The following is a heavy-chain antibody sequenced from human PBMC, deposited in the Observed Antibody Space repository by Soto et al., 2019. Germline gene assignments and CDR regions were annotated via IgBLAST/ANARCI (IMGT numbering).Heavy chain of an antibody. Sequence: GGSLRLSCTASGFTFRTYAMTWFRQAPGKGLEWVSAISGSAGTFYATSAKGRFTISRDNSRSTVYLQMHSLRAEDSAIYYCAKEKDYDFNWGSDRFTSHYWGRGTLVTVSS. CDR2: ISGSAGT. J-gene: IGHJ4*02. CDR3: AKEKDYDFNWGSDRFTSHY. D-gene: IGHD3-16*02. CDR1: GFTFRTYA. V-gene: IGHV3-23*01.